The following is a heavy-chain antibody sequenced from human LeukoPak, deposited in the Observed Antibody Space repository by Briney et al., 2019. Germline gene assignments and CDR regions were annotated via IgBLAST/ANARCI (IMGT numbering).Heavy chain of an antibody. CDR2: IYYSGST. V-gene: IGHV4-59*12. Sequence: PSETLSLTCTVSGGSISSYYWSWIRQPPGKGLEWIGYIYYSGSTYYNPSLKSRVTISVDTSKNQFSLKLSSVTAADTAVYYCARAGGGSGYYSFDYWGQGTLVTVSS. D-gene: IGHD3-3*01. CDR3: ARAGGGSGYYSFDY. J-gene: IGHJ4*02. CDR1: GGSISSYY.